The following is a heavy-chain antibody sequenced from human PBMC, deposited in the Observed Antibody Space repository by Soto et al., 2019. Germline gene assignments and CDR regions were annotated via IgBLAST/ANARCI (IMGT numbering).Heavy chain of an antibody. V-gene: IGHV3-30*18. D-gene: IGHD2-15*01. J-gene: IGHJ6*02. CDR2: ISYYGSNK. Sequence: QVQLVESGGGVVQPGRSLRLSCAASGFTFSSYGMHWVRQAPGKGLEWVAVISYYGSNKYYADSVKGRFTISRDNSKNTLCLQMNSLRAEDTAVYYCAKVRLVVVAAPYYYGMDVWGQGTTVTVSS. CDR1: GFTFSSYG. CDR3: AKVRLVVVAAPYYYGMDV.